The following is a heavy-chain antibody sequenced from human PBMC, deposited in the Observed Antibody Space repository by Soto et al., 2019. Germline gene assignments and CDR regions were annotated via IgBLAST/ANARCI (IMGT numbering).Heavy chain of an antibody. CDR1: GGTFSSYT. CDR2: IIPILGIA. Sequence: ASVKVSCKASGGTFSSYTISWVRQAPGQGLEWMGRIIPILGIANYAQKFQGRVTITADKSTSTAYMELSSLRSEDTAVYYCASPIVATGPHAFDIWGQGTMVTVSS. J-gene: IGHJ3*02. D-gene: IGHD5-12*01. V-gene: IGHV1-69*02. CDR3: ASPIVATGPHAFDI.